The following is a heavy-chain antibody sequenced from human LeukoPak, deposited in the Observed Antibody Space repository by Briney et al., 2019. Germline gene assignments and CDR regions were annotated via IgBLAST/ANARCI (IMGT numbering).Heavy chain of an antibody. V-gene: IGHV4-59*01. CDR1: GGSISSYY. Sequence: SETLSLTCTVSGGSISSYYWSWIRQPPGKGLEWIGYIYYSGSTNYNPSLKSRVTISVDTSKNQFSLKLSSVTAADTAVYYCAXXXXGXSAXXYYMDVWGKGTTVTVSS. D-gene: IGHD3-16*01. CDR2: IYYSGST. CDR3: AXXXXGXSAXXYYMDV. J-gene: IGHJ6*03.